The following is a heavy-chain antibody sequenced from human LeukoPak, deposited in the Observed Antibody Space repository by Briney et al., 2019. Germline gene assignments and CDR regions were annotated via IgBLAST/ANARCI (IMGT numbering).Heavy chain of an antibody. J-gene: IGHJ4*02. CDR1: GFTFSTYS. D-gene: IGHD4-23*01. CDR3: ASRNSLFI. CDR2: IKQDGSEK. V-gene: IGHV3-7*01. Sequence: GGSLRLSCAASGFTFSTYSMNWVRQAPGKGLEWVANIKQDGSEKYYVDSVKGRFTISRDNAKNSLYLQMNSLRAEDTAVYYCASRNSLFIWGQGTLVTVSS.